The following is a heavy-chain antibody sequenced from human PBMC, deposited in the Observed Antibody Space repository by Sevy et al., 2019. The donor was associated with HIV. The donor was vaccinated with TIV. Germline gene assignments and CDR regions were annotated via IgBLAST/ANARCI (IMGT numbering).Heavy chain of an antibody. CDR1: GFTLSNLL. CDR3: LRILSGSKTPDY. CDR2: ITPAGTNT. J-gene: IGHJ4*02. V-gene: IGHV3-74*01. Sequence: GGSLRLSCTASGFTLSNLLMHWVRQAPGQGLVWVARITPAGTNTIYADSVKGRFTISRDIAKNTMYLQMNSLGAEETAVYYCLRILSGSKTPDYWGQGTLVTVSS.